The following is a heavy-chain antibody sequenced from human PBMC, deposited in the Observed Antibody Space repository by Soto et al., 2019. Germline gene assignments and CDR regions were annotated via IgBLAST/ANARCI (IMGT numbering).Heavy chain of an antibody. D-gene: IGHD1-1*01. CDR1: GGTFSSYA. V-gene: IGHV1-69*01. J-gene: IGHJ2*01. CDR2: IIRSFGTA. CDR3: ARALFYNWNDGLYVDL. Sequence: QVQLVQSGAEVKKPGSSVKVSCKASGGTFSSYAISWVRQAPGQGLEWMGGIIRSFGTANYAQKFQGRVTITADESTSTDYMELSSLRSEETAVYYCARALFYNWNDGLYVDLWVRGTLVTVSS.